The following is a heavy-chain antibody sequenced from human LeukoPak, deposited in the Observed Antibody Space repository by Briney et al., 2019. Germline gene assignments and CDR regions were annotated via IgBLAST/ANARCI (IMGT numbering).Heavy chain of an antibody. D-gene: IGHD2-2*01. CDR2: IKQDGSEK. J-gene: IGHJ6*02. CDR1: GFSFSDYW. V-gene: IGHV3-7*02. Sequence: GGSLRLSCAASGFSFSDYWMTWVRQAPGKGLEWVANIKQDGSEKYSVDSVKGRFAISRDNAKNSLYLQMNSLRAEDTAVYYCARVGVPAASAGAMDVWGHGTAVTVSS. CDR3: ARVGVPAASAGAMDV.